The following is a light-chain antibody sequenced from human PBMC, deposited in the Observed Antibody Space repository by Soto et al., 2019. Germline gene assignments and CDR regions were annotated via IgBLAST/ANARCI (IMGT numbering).Light chain of an antibody. CDR1: SNDVGSYDF. V-gene: IGLV2-14*03. J-gene: IGLJ3*02. CDR3: SSYTSSSTVLG. CDR2: DVN. Sequence: QSALTQPASVSGSPGQSITISCTGTSNDVGSYDFVSWYQQYPGKAPKLIIYDVNNRPSGVSNRFSGSKSGNTASLTISGLQAEDEADYYCSSYTSSSTVLGFGGGTKLTVL.